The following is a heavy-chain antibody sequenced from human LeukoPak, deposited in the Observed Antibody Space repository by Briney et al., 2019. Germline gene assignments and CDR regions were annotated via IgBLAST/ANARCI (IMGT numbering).Heavy chain of an antibody. D-gene: IGHD1-1*01. Sequence: SETLSLTCTVSGGSISSGSYYWSWIRQPAGKGLEWIGRIYTSGSTNYNPSLKSRVTISVDTSKNQFSLKLSSVTAADTAVYYCAGRDDVFDYWGQGTLVTVSS. CDR1: GGSISSGSYY. CDR3: AGRDDVFDY. J-gene: IGHJ4*02. V-gene: IGHV4-61*02. CDR2: IYTSGST.